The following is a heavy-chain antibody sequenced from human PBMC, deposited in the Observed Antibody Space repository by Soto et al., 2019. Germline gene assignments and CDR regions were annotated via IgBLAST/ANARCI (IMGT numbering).Heavy chain of an antibody. CDR2: INHTGST. D-gene: IGHD3-3*01. CDR1: GAPFSGYY. J-gene: IGHJ4*02. V-gene: IGHV4-34*01. CDR3: ARGREIFGAVTPFEY. Sequence: ETLSLTCAVYGAPFSGYYWTWIRQPPGKGLEWIGEINHTGSTKYNPSLKSRVTISLDTSKNQFSLSLRSVTAADTAVYYCARGREIFGAVTPFEYWGQGTQVTVSS.